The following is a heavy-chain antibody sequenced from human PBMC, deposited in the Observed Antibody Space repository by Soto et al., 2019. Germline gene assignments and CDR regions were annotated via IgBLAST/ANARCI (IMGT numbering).Heavy chain of an antibody. D-gene: IGHD2-2*01. CDR3: ARSNAIAM. CDR2: IKPDGSER. V-gene: IGHV3-7*01. Sequence: EVQLVESGGGFAQPGGSLRLSCAASGFIFSNDWMTWVRQAPGKGLEWVANIKPDGSERYYVDSVKGRFTISRDDAKNSLYLQMNSLRAEDTALYYCARSNAIAMWGQGTMVTVSS. CDR1: GFIFSNDW. J-gene: IGHJ3*02.